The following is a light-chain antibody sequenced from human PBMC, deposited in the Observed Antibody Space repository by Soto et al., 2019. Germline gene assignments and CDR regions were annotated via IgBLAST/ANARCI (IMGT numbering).Light chain of an antibody. Sequence: QSALTQPASVSGSPGQSIAISCTGTSSDIPDYNYVSWYQQHPGKAPKLLIYDVTYRPSGISNRFSGSKSGNTASLTISGLLAEDDADYYCSSYTSNSRTQLFGGGTQLTVL. CDR3: SSYTSNSRTQL. V-gene: IGLV2-14*03. CDR1: SSDIPDYNY. J-gene: IGLJ2*01. CDR2: DVT.